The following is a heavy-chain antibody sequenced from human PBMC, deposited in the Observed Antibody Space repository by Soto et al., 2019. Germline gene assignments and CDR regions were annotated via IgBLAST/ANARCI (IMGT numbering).Heavy chain of an antibody. D-gene: IGHD3-10*01. V-gene: IGHV4-61*01. J-gene: IGHJ4*02. CDR1: GGSVSSGSYY. CDR2: IYYSGST. Sequence: SETLSLTCTVSGGSVSSGSYYWSWIRQPPGKGLEWIGYIYYSGSTNYNPSLKSRVTISVDTSKNQFSLELSSVTAADTAVYYCAREVTGSGPYYFDYWGQGTLVTVSS. CDR3: AREVTGSGPYYFDY.